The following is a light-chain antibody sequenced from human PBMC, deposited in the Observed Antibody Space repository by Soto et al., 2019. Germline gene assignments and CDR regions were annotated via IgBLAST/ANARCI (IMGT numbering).Light chain of an antibody. J-gene: IGLJ1*01. V-gene: IGLV2-14*01. Sequence: QSALAQPASVSGSPGQSITISCTGTSSDVGYYNYVSWYQQHPGKAPQLMIYEVRSRPSGVSGRFSGSKSANTASLTISGLQAEDEADYYCTPYTTKSTYVFGTGTKVTVL. CDR2: EVR. CDR3: TPYTTKSTYV. CDR1: SSDVGYYNY.